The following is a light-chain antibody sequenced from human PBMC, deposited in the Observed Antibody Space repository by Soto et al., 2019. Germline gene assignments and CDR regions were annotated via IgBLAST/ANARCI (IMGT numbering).Light chain of an antibody. J-gene: IGKJ1*01. CDR2: DAS. Sequence: DIPMTQSPSTLSASVGDRVTITCRASQSINRRLAWYQQKPGKAPNLLIYDASTLESGVPARFSGGDSGTEFTLTISSLQPDDFTTFYCQQYNSYPWTFGQGTKVEIK. CDR1: QSINRR. CDR3: QQYNSYPWT. V-gene: IGKV1-5*01.